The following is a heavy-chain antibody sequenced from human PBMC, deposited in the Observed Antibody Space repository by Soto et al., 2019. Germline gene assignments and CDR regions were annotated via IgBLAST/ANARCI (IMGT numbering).Heavy chain of an antibody. J-gene: IGHJ3*02. V-gene: IGHV1-69*02. Sequence: QVQLVQSGAEVKKPGSSVKVSCKASGGTFSSYTISWVRQAPGQGLEWMGRIIPILGIANYAQKFQGRVTITADKPTSTAYTELRRLRSEDTAVYYCARPALTRSGEDAFDIWGQGTMVTVSS. CDR2: IIPILGIA. CDR3: ARPALTRSGEDAFDI. CDR1: GGTFSSYT. D-gene: IGHD2-15*01.